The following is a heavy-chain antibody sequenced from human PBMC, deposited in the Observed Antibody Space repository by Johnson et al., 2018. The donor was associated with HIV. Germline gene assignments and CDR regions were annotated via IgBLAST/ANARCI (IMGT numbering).Heavy chain of an antibody. Sequence: QVQLVESGGGVVQPGRSLRLSCAASGFTFSSYAMHWVRQAPGKGLEWVAVISYDGINKYYADSVKGRFTISRDNSKNTLYLQMNSLRAEDTAVYYCARDSTYYYDSSGYHDAFDIWGQGTMVTVSS. CDR2: ISYDGINK. J-gene: IGHJ3*02. CDR3: ARDSTYYYDSSGYHDAFDI. V-gene: IGHV3-30-3*01. D-gene: IGHD3-22*01. CDR1: GFTFSSYA.